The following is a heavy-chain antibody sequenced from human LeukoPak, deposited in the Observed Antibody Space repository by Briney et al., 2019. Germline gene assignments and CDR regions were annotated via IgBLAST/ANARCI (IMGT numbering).Heavy chain of an antibody. V-gene: IGHV3-23*01. J-gene: IGHJ4*02. D-gene: IGHD2-15*01. CDR1: GFTFSSYA. Sequence: GGSLRLSCVASGFTFSSYAMSWVRQAPGKGLEWVSGISGSGVSTYYADSVKGRFTMTRDDSKNTLYLQINSLRAEDTAVYYCAKDRGAAITAPPDYWGQGILVTVSS. CDR3: AKDRGAAITAPPDY. CDR2: ISGSGVST.